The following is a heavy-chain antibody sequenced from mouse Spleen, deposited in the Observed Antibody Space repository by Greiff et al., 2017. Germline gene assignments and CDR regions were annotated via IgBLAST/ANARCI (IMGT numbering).Heavy chain of an antibody. CDR1: GFNIKNTY. J-gene: IGHJ4*01. Sequence: VHVKQSVAELVRPGASVKLSCTASGFNIKNTYMHWVKQRPEQGLEWIGRIDPANGNTKYAPKFQGKATITADTSSNTAYLQLSSLTSEDTAIYYCARDDGYPHYYAMDYWGQGTSVTVSS. D-gene: IGHD2-3*01. V-gene: IGHV14-3*01. CDR2: IDPANGNT. CDR3: ARDDGYPHYYAMDY.